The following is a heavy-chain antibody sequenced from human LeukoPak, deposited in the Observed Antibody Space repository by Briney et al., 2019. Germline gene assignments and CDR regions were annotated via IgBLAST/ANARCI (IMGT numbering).Heavy chain of an antibody. V-gene: IGHV3-21*04. CDR1: GFTFSSYS. D-gene: IGHD3-3*01. CDR3: ANLGYDFWSGYYTRYYYYMDV. Sequence: GGSLRLSCAASGFTFSSYSMNWVRQAPGKGLEWVSSISSSSSYIYYADSVKGRFTISRDNSKNSLYLQMNSLRTEDTALYYCANLGYDFWSGYYTRYYYYMDVWGKGTTVTVSS. J-gene: IGHJ6*03. CDR2: ISSSSSYI.